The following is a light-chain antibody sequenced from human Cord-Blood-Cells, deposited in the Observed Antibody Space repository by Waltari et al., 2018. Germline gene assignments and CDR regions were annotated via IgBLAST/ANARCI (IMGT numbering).Light chain of an antibody. CDR1: SSAVGGYNY. Sequence: QSALTQPASVSGSPGQSITISCTGTSSAVGGYNYVYWYQQHPGKAPNLMIYDVSNRPSGVSNLFSGSKSGNTASLTISGLQAEDEADYYCSSYTSSSTLVFGGGTKLTVL. V-gene: IGLV2-14*03. J-gene: IGLJ3*02. CDR2: DVS. CDR3: SSYTSSSTLV.